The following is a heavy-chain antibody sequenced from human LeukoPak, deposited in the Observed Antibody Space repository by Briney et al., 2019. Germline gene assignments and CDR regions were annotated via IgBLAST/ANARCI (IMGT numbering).Heavy chain of an antibody. Sequence: SETLSLTCTVSGYSISSGYYWGWIRPPPGKGLEWIGSIYNSGSTYYNPSLKSRVTISVDTSKNQFSLKLRSVTAADTAMYYCARAYSSSWYYNWFDPWGQGTLVTVSS. CDR3: ARAYSSSWYYNWFDP. V-gene: IGHV4-38-2*02. CDR2: IYNSGST. J-gene: IGHJ5*02. D-gene: IGHD6-13*01. CDR1: GYSISSGYY.